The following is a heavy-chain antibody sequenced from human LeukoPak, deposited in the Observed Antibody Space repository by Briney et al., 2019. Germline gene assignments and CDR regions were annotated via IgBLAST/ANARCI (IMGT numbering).Heavy chain of an antibody. CDR3: ARDGGWSSGYCFDY. V-gene: IGHV3-30-3*01. D-gene: IGHD3-22*01. CDR2: ISYDGVNK. CDR1: GFTFDNFP. Sequence: PGGSLRLSCAASGFTFDNFPLHWVRQAPGKGLEWVAAISYDGVNKYYADSVKGRFTISRDNSKNTLYLQMNSLRAEDTAVYYCARDGGWSSGYCFDYWGQGTLVTVSS. J-gene: IGHJ4*02.